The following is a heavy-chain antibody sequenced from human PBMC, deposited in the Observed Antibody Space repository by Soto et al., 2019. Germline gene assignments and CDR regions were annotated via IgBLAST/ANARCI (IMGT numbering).Heavy chain of an antibody. D-gene: IGHD2-2*01. CDR1: GYTFSTHD. CDR2: MNPNSGNT. V-gene: IGHV1-8*01. CDR3: ARSRYCTSSSCYVSWFDY. Sequence: ASVKVSCKASGYTFSTHDINWVRQATGQGLEWMGWMNPNSGNTAYAQKFQGRVTMTRNTSISTAHMELSSLGSEDTAVYYCARSRYCTSSSCYVSWFDYWGQGTLVTVSS. J-gene: IGHJ5*01.